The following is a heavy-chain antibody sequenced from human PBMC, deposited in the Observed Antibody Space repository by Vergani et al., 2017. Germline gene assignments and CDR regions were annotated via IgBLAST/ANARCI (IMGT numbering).Heavy chain of an antibody. CDR3: ARRRWSGYYGGFAFDI. V-gene: IGHV5-10-1*03. D-gene: IGHD3-3*01. CDR2: IDPSDSYT. CDR1: GYSFTSYW. J-gene: IGHJ3*02. Sequence: EVQLVQSGAEVKKPGESLRISCKGSGYSFTSYWISWVRQMPEKGLEWMGRIDPSDSYTNYSPSFQGHVTISADKSISTAYLQWSSLKASDTAMYYCARRRWSGYYGGFAFDIWGQGTMVTVSS.